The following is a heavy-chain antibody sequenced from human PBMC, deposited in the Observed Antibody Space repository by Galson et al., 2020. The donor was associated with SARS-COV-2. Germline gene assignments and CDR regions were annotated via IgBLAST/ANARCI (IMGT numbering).Heavy chain of an antibody. J-gene: IGHJ3*01. D-gene: IGHD2-15*01. CDR2: MYYSGST. CDR1: GGSISSTTYY. V-gene: IGHV4-39*02. Sequence: SQTLSLTCTVSGGSISSTTYYWGWIRQPPGQGLEWIGSMYYSGSTYYNPSLKSRVTISVDTSKNHFSLKLSSVTAADTAVYYCAYSGSELGYCSGGSCFPDWGQGTMVTVSS. CDR3: AYSGSELGYCSGGSCFPD.